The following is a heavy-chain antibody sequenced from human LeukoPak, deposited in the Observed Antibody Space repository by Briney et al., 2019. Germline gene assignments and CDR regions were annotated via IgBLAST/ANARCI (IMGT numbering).Heavy chain of an antibody. J-gene: IGHJ3*02. CDR3: AKWGHHGSYGDDAFDI. CDR1: GFTFSSYG. CDR2: ISGSGGST. D-gene: IGHD1-26*01. V-gene: IGHV3-23*01. Sequence: PGGSLRLSCAASGFTFSSYGMSWVRQAPGKGLEWVSAISGSGGSTYYADSVKGRFTISRDNSKNTLYLQMNSLRAEDTAVYYCAKWGHHGSYGDDAFDIWGQGTMVTVSS.